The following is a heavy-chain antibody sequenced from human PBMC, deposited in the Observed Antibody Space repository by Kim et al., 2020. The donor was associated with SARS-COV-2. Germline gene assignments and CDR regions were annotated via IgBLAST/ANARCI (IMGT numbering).Heavy chain of an antibody. Sequence: GGSLRLSCAASGFTFSDYYMSWIRQAPGKGLEWVSYISSSGGMTYYGDSVKGRFTTSRDTSLYLEMNSLRAEDTAVYFCARVNRGGPSPYFFDYWGQGT. CDR3: ARVNRGGPSPYFFDY. D-gene: IGHD3-10*01. V-gene: IGHV3-11*04. CDR2: ISSSGGMT. J-gene: IGHJ4*02. CDR1: GFTFSDYY.